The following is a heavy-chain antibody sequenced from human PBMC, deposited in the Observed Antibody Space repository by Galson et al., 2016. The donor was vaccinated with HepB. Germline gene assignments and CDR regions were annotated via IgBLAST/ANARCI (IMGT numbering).Heavy chain of an antibody. J-gene: IGHJ6*02. CDR2: IYFTGDT. V-gene: IGHV4-59*01. Sequence: SETLSLTCSIFGGSISSYYWTWMRQPPGKGLEWIGNIYFTGDTNYNPSLKSRVTISLDTSRNQFSLKLTSVTAADSALYYCARGNEYSSPFYYYYAMDVWGQGTTVTVSS. CDR3: ARGNEYSSPFYYYYAMDV. CDR1: GGSISSYY. D-gene: IGHD6-6*01.